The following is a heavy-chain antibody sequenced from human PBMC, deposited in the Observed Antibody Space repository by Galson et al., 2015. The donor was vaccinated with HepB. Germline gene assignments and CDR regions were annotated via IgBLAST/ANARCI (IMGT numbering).Heavy chain of an antibody. J-gene: IGHJ4*02. Sequence: SLRLSCAASGFTFSDYSMNWVRQPPGKGLEWVSGIGGSGSPAYYTDSVKGRFTISRDNSKNTLYLQMNSLRVEDTAVYFCAKAGPYYFDSWGQGTLVTVSS. CDR2: IGGSGSPA. D-gene: IGHD1-14*01. V-gene: IGHV3-23*01. CDR3: AKAGPYYFDS. CDR1: GFTFSDYS.